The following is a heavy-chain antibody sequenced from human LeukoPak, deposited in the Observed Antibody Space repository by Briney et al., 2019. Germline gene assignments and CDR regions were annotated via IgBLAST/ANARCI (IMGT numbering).Heavy chain of an antibody. V-gene: IGHV3-30-3*01. CDR1: GFTFSSCP. CDR3: AKVSSNYYGSGSYQTLDY. D-gene: IGHD3-10*01. Sequence: GGSLRLSCAASGFTFSSCPMHWVRQAPGKGLEWVAIISYDGSNKYYADSVKGRFTISRDNSKNTLYLQMNSLRAEDTAVYYCAKVSSNYYGSGSYQTLDYWGQGTLVTVSS. J-gene: IGHJ4*02. CDR2: ISYDGSNK.